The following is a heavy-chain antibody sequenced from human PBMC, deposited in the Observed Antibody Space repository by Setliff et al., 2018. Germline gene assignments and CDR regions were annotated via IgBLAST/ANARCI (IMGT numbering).Heavy chain of an antibody. V-gene: IGHV4-61*02. CDR1: GGSISSGSYY. J-gene: IGHJ4*02. CDR3: ARTLLLSPYYFDY. CDR2: IYTSGST. D-gene: IGHD2-21*01. Sequence: SETLSLTCTVSGGSISSGSYYWSWIRQPAGKGLEWIGRIYTSGSTTYNPSLKSRVTISVDTSKDQFSLKLSSVTAADTAVYYCARTLLLSPYYFDYWGQGTLFTVSS.